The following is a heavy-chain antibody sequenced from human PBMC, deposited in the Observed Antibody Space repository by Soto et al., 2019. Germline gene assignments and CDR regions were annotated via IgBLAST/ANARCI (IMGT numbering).Heavy chain of an antibody. CDR1: GGSISSYY. CDR3: ARGLFYGSGSYAFDI. J-gene: IGHJ3*02. Sequence: PSETLSLTCTVSGGSISSYYWSWIRQPPGKGLEWIGYIYYSGSTNYNPSLKSRVTISVDTSKNQFSLKLSSVTAADTAVYYCARGLFYGSGSYAFDIWGQGTMVTVSS. D-gene: IGHD3-10*01. V-gene: IGHV4-59*01. CDR2: IYYSGST.